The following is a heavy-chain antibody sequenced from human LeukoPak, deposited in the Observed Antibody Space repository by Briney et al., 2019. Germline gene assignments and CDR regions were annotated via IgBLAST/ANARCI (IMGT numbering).Heavy chain of an antibody. CDR1: GGTFNSYA. J-gene: IGHJ4*02. CDR3: ARDTSTETIIDY. D-gene: IGHD1-7*01. CDR2: IIPIFGTA. V-gene: IGHV1-69*05. Sequence: SVKVSCKASGGTFNSYAISWVRQAPGQGLEWMGGIIPIFGTANYAQKLQGRVTMTTDTSTSTAYMELRSLRSDDTAVYYCARDTSTETIIDYWGQGTLVTVSS.